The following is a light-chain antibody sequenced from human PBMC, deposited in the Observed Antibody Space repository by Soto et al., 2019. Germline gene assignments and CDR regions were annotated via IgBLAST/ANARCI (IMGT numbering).Light chain of an antibody. J-gene: IGLJ2*01. CDR1: SSDVGAYNF. CDR3: SSYTTSSTVV. Sequence: QSVLTQPASVSGSPGQSITISCSGTSSDVGAYNFVSWHQQHPGKAPKLMIYDVSNRPSGISNRFSGSKSGNTASLTISGLQAEDEADYYCSSYTTSSTVVFGGGTKLTVL. CDR2: DVS. V-gene: IGLV2-14*01.